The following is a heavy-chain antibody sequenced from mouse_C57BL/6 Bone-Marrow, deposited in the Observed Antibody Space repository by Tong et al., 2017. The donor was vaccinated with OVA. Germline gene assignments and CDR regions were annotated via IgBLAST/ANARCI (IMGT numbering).Heavy chain of an antibody. V-gene: IGHV1-19*01. CDR1: GYTFTDYY. CDR3: ARGWSDY. Sequence: EVQLQESGPVLVKPGASVKMTCKASGYTFTDYYMNWVKQSHGKSLEWIGVINPYNGGTSYNQKFKGKATLTVDKSSSTAYMQLNSLTSEDSAVYYCARGWSDYWGQGTTLTVSS. CDR2: INPYNGGT. J-gene: IGHJ2*01. D-gene: IGHD2-3*01.